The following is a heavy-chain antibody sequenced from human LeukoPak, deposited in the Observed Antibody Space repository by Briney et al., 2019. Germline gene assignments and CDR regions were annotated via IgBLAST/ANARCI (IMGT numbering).Heavy chain of an antibody. V-gene: IGHV3-49*04. CDR2: IRSKAYGGTT. D-gene: IGHD6-19*01. Sequence: GGSLRLSCTASGFTFGDYAMSWVRQAPGKGLEWVGLIRSKAYGGTTEYAAPVKGRFTISRDDSKSIAYLQMNSLKTEDTAVYYCTRVKAVAGVFDYWGQGTLVTVSS. CDR1: GFTFGDYA. J-gene: IGHJ4*02. CDR3: TRVKAVAGVFDY.